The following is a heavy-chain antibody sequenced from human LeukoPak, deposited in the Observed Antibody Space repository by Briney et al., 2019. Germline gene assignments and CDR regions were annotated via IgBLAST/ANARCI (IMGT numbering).Heavy chain of an antibody. Sequence: GGSLRLSCAASGFTFSSYAMHWVRQAPGKGLEWVAVISYDGSNKYYADSVKGRFTISRDNSKNTVFLQMNSLRLEDTAVYYCARERAYFDFWSGPAYWGQGTLVTVSS. CDR2: ISYDGSNK. CDR1: GFTFSSYA. J-gene: IGHJ4*02. D-gene: IGHD3-3*01. CDR3: ARERAYFDFWSGPAY. V-gene: IGHV3-30-3*01.